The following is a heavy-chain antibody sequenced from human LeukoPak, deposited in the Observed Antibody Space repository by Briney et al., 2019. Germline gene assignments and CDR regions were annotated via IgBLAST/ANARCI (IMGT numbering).Heavy chain of an antibody. Sequence: GGSLRLSCAASGFTFSSYSMNWVRQAPGKGLEWVSSISSSSSYIYYADSVKGRFTISRDNAKNSLYLQMNSLRAEDTAVYYCATESGTYSGTCFDYWGQGNLVTVSS. CDR1: GFTFSSYS. J-gene: IGHJ4*02. CDR3: ATESGTYSGTCFDY. D-gene: IGHD1-26*01. CDR2: ISSSSSYI. V-gene: IGHV3-21*01.